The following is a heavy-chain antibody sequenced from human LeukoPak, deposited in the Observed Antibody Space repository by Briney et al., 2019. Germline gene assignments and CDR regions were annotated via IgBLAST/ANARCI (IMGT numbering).Heavy chain of an antibody. CDR1: GFTFSSYS. CDR3: TTRITMVRGDY. D-gene: IGHD3-10*01. Sequence: GGSLRLSCAASGFTFSSYSMNWVRQAPGKGLEWVGRIKSKTDGGTTDYAAPVKGRFTISRDDSKNTLYLQMNSLKTEDTAVYYCTTRITMVRGDYWGQGTLVTVSS. CDR2: IKSKTDGGTT. J-gene: IGHJ4*02. V-gene: IGHV3-15*07.